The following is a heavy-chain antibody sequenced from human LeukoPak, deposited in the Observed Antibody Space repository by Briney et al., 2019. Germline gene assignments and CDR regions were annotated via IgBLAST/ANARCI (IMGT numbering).Heavy chain of an antibody. CDR2: ISGSGGST. CDR1: GFTFSSYA. Sequence: GGSLRLSCAASGFTFSSYAMSWVRQAPGKGLEWVSAISGSGGSTYYADSVKGRFTVSRDNSKNTLYLQMNSLRAEDTAVYYCAKALDSRYYYYYGMDVWGQGTTVTVSS. D-gene: IGHD6-13*01. CDR3: AKALDSRYYYYYGMDV. V-gene: IGHV3-23*01. J-gene: IGHJ6*02.